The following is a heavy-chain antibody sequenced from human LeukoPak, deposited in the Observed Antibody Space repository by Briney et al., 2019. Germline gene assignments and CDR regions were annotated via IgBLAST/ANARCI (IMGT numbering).Heavy chain of an antibody. CDR3: ARGFRAFDF. CDR2: ISSTSTSI. J-gene: IGHJ3*01. Sequence: GGSLRLSGAASGFTFSSHTMNWVRQPPGKGLEWVSSISSTSTSIYHADSVKGRFTISRDNTKNSLYLQMNSLRAEDTAVYYCARGFRAFDFWAQGTVVTVSS. CDR1: GFTFSSHT. V-gene: IGHV3-21*01.